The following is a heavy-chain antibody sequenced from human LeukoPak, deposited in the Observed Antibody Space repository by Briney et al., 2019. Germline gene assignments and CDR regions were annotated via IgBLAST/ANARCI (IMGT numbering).Heavy chain of an antibody. V-gene: IGHV3-23*01. J-gene: IGHJ4*02. CDR2: ISGGGGGT. CDR3: ARRSDYFDC. CDR1: GFTFSSYA. D-gene: IGHD3-3*01. Sequence: PGGSLRLSCAASGFTFSSYAMSWVRQAPGKGLEWVSGISGGGGGTYSADSVKGRFTISRDNSKNTLYPQMNSLRAEDTAVYYCARRSDYFDCWGQGTLVTVSS.